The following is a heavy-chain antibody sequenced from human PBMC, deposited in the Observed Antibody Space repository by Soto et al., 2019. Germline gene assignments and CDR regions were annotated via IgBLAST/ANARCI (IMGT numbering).Heavy chain of an antibody. CDR1: GYTFSSFH. CDR3: ARQNAGNDY. Sequence: QVQLVQSGAEVQKPGASVKVSCKASGYTFSSFHMNWVRQAPGQGLELMGKISPSDGSTSYSQEFQCRVSMTRDTSTNTFYMDLSSLRSEDTAVYYCARQNAGNDYWGQGTLVTVSS. CDR2: ISPSDGST. J-gene: IGHJ4*02. V-gene: IGHV1-46*03.